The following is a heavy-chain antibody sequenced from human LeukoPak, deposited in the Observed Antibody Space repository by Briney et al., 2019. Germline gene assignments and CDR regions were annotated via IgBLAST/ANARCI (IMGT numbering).Heavy chain of an antibody. D-gene: IGHD3-22*01. CDR1: GFTFSDYY. CDR3: AREGYYDSSGYGVGY. J-gene: IGHJ4*02. V-gene: IGHV3-11*01. Sequence: GALRLSCAASGFTFSDYYMSWIRQAPGKGLEWISYITNSGTTIYYAASVKGRFTISRDDAKNSLYLQMNSLRAEDTAVYYCAREGYYDSSGYGVGYWGQGTLVTVSS. CDR2: ITNSGTTI.